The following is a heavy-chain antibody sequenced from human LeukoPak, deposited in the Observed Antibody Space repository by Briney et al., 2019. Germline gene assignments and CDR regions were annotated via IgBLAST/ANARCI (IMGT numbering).Heavy chain of an antibody. Sequence: GGSLRLSCAASEFSFSKYWMHWVRQTPGEGLVWVARIKEDGTYTSYADSVKGRFTISRDNARNTVFLQMNSLRAEDTAVYYCARDFDMGITPGDDFDFWGQGTLVTVSS. CDR2: IKEDGTYT. J-gene: IGHJ4*02. CDR3: ARDFDMGITPGDDFDF. CDR1: EFSFSKYW. V-gene: IGHV3-74*01. D-gene: IGHD3-9*01.